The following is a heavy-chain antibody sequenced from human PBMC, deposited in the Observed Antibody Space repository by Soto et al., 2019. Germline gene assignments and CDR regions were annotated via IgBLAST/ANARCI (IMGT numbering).Heavy chain of an antibody. Sequence: SETLSLTCTVSGDSISSSSYYWGWISQPQGTGLEWIGSIYYSGSTYSNPSLKRRVTISVETSKNHFSLKLSTVTAAGPAVDSCARPLESCGYFYWGQGTLVTVSS. CDR3: ARPLESCGYFY. V-gene: IGHV4-39*02. CDR1: GDSISSSSYY. CDR2: IYYSGST. D-gene: IGHD3-22*01. J-gene: IGHJ4*02.